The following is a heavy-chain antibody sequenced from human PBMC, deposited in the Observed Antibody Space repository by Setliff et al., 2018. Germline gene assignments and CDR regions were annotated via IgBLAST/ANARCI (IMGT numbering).Heavy chain of an antibody. D-gene: IGHD1-26*01. CDR3: ARSPPNRGVGQGHHMDV. Sequence: ASVKVSCKASGYIFTTYAIGWMRQAPGQGPEWMGCISPYNGNTNYAQKFQDRVTMTTDTSTSTAYVEVRSLRSDDTALYYCARSPPNRGVGQGHHMDVWGKGTSVTVS. J-gene: IGHJ6*03. CDR1: GYIFTTYA. V-gene: IGHV1-18*01. CDR2: ISPYNGNT.